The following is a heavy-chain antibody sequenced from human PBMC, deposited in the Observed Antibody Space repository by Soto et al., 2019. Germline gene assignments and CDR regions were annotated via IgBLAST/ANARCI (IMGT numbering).Heavy chain of an antibody. CDR1: GGSFSAYY. CDR3: ARQRPTDGRWEFANYYGMDV. J-gene: IGHJ6*02. D-gene: IGHD1-26*01. V-gene: IGHV4-34*12. CDR2: IIHSEST. Sequence: SETLSLTCAVYGGSFSAYYWSWVRQPPGKGLEWIGEIIHSESTRYNPSLKSRVTISVDTSKNRFSLKLSSVTAADTAVYYCARQRPTDGRWEFANYYGMDVWGQGTPVTVSS.